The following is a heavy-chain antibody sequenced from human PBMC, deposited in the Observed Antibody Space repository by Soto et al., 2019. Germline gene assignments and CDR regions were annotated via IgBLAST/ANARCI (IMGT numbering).Heavy chain of an antibody. J-gene: IGHJ6*02. Sequence: PGESLKISCKVSGYSFTSYWIGWVRQMPGKGLEWMGGIYPGDSDSRYSPSFQGQVTISADNSISTAYLQWSSLKASDTAMYYCARLVSVSYPYYYCDGMDVWGQGTTVTVSS. V-gene: IGHV5-51*01. D-gene: IGHD1-26*01. CDR3: ARLVSVSYPYYYCDGMDV. CDR2: IYPGDSDS. CDR1: GYSFTSYW.